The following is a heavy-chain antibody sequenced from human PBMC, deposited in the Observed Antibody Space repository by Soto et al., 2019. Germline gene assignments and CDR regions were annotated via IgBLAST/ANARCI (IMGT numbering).Heavy chain of an antibody. J-gene: IGHJ6*03. Sequence: PVGSLRLSCAASGFTCSSYGMHWVRQAPGKGLEWVSSISSSSSYIYYADSVKGRFTISRDNAKNSLYLQMNSLRAEDTAVYYCARGLPGHYYMDVWGKGTTVTVSS. CDR3: ARGLPGHYYMDV. V-gene: IGHV3-21*01. CDR1: GFTCSSYG. CDR2: ISSSSSYI.